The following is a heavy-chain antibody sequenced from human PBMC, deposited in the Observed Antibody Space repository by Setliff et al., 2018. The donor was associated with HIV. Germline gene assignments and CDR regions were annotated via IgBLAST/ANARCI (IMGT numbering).Heavy chain of an antibody. V-gene: IGHV4-4*07. Sequence: PSETLSLTCTVSGDTDFYYWSWIRQPAGKGPEWIGRVYASGDTNYNPSLRSRVIVSVDTSKNQCSLTLVSVTAADTALYYCARSPSNHMTEAGKKKTYYYYYMDVWGKGTTVTVSS. CDR1: GDTDFYY. CDR3: ARSPSNHMTEAGKKKTYYYYYMDV. J-gene: IGHJ6*03. CDR2: VYASGDT. D-gene: IGHD6-13*01.